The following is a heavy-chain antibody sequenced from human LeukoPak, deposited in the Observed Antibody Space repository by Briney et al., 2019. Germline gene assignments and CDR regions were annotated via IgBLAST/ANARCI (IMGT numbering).Heavy chain of an antibody. CDR1: GYAFNIYD. D-gene: IGHD6-13*01. V-gene: IGHV1-8*01. CDR2: MNPDSGNT. J-gene: IGHJ4*02. CDR3: AREQQLVSDY. Sequence: ASVKVSCKASGYAFNIYDINWVRQATGQGLEWMGWMNPDSGNTGFAQKFQGRVTMTRNTSITTAYMELSSLRSDDTAVYYCAREQQLVSDYWGQGTLVTVSS.